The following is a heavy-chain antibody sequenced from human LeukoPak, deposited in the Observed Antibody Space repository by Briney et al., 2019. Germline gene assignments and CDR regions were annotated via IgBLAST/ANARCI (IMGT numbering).Heavy chain of an antibody. V-gene: IGHV1-69*13. D-gene: IGHD1-26*01. CDR1: GYTFTSYD. CDR3: ARGRELLYYFDY. Sequence: SVKVSCKASGYTFTSYDINWVRQATGQGLEWMGGIIPIFGTTNYAQKFQGRVTITADESTSTAYMELSGLRSEDTAVYYCARGRELLYYFDYWGQGTLVTVSS. CDR2: IIPIFGTT. J-gene: IGHJ4*02.